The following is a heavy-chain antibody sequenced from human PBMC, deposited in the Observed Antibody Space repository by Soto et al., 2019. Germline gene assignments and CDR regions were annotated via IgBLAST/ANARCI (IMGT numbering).Heavy chain of an antibody. Sequence: QVQLVQSGAEVKKPGASVKVSCKASGYTFTSYGISWVRQAPGQGLEWMGWISAYNGKTNYAPKLQGRVTMTTDTSTSTGYMERRSLRSDDTAVYYCAREMDSSGWYLLYYFDYWGQGTLVTVSS. CDR1: GYTFTSYG. V-gene: IGHV1-18*01. J-gene: IGHJ4*02. D-gene: IGHD6-19*01. CDR3: AREMDSSGWYLLYYFDY. CDR2: ISAYNGKT.